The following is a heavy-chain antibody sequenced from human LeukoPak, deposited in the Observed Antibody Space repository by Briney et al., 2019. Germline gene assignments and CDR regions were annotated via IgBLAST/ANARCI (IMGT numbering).Heavy chain of an antibody. Sequence: GGSLRLSCAASGFTFSSYSMNWVRQAPGKGLEWVSSISSSSSYIYYADSVKGRFTISRDNAKNSLYLQTNSLRAEDTAVYYCARSPTAMAHFDYWGQGTLVTVSS. CDR3: ARSPTAMAHFDY. D-gene: IGHD5-18*01. J-gene: IGHJ4*02. V-gene: IGHV3-21*01. CDR1: GFTFSSYS. CDR2: ISSSSSYI.